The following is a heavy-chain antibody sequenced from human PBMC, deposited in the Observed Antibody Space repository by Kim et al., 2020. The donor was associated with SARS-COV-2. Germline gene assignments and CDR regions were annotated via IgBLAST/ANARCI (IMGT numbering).Heavy chain of an antibody. CDR3: AKIPRRIQYISSFDP. CDR1: GFTFSSYA. Sequence: GGSLRLSCAASGFTFSSYAMSWVRQAPGKGLEWVSAISGSGGSTYYADSVKGRFTISRDNSKNTLYLQMNSLRAEDTAVYYWAKIPRRIQYISSFDPWGQGYLVTVSS. CDR2: ISGSGGST. V-gene: IGHV3-23*01. J-gene: IGHJ5*02. D-gene: IGHD6-13*01.